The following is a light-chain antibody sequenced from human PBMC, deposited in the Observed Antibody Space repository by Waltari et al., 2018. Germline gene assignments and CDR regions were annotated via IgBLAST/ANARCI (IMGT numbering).Light chain of an antibody. CDR3: QTGGHGTWV. CDR2: VKSDGSH. J-gene: IGLJ3*02. V-gene: IGLV4-69*01. Sequence: QLVLIQSPSASASLGASVKLTCTLSSGHSTNIIAWLQQQPEKGPRFLMNVKSDGSHNKGVGIPDRFSGSSSGAERYLTIASLQSEDEADYYCQTGGHGTWVFGGGTRLTVL. CDR1: SGHSTNI.